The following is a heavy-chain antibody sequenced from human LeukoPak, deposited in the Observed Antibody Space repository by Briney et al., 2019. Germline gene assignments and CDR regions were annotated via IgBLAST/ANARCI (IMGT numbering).Heavy chain of an antibody. Sequence: GGSPRLSCAASGFTFSSYWMHWVRQAPGKGLVWVSRINSDGSSTTYADSVKGRFTISRDNAKNTLYLQMNSLRAEDTAVYYCARDLNYYDSSGYYYGLDYWGQGTLVTVSS. V-gene: IGHV3-74*01. D-gene: IGHD3-22*01. CDR1: GFTFSSYW. CDR3: ARDLNYYDSSGYYYGLDY. J-gene: IGHJ4*02. CDR2: INSDGSST.